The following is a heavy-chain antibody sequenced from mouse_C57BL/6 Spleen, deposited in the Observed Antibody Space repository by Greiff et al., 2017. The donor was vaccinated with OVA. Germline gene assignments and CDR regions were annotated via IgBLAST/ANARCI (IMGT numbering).Heavy chain of an antibody. CDR2: IHPNSGST. CDR1: GYTFTSYW. D-gene: IGHD1-1*01. Sequence: VQLQQPGAELVKPGASVKLSCKASGYTFTSYWMHWVKQRPGQGLEWIGMIHPNSGSTNYNEKFKSKATLTVDKSSSTAYMQLSSLTSEDSAVYYCAYYYGSSIDYYAMDYWGQGTSVTVSS. CDR3: AYYYGSSIDYYAMDY. J-gene: IGHJ4*01. V-gene: IGHV1-64*01.